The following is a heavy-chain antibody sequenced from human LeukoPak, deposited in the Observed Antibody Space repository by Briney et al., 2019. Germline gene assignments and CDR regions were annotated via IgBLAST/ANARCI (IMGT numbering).Heavy chain of an antibody. J-gene: IGHJ4*02. D-gene: IGHD2-15*01. CDR3: AKDRRSVADNFDF. V-gene: IGHV3-23*01. CDR1: GSAFSNYA. CDR2: ISISGGMT. Sequence: GGSLRLSCAASGSAFSNYAMNWVRQAPGKGLEWVSGISISGGMTYYVDSVKGRFTISRDNSKNTLYLQMNSLRAEDTAVYYCAKDRRSVADNFDFWGQGTLVTVSS.